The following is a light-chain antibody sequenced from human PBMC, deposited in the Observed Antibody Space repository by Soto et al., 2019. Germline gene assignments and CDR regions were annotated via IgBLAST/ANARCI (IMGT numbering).Light chain of an antibody. CDR3: CSYAGSSPSHV. V-gene: IGLV2-23*02. Sequence: QSALTQPASVSGSPGQSITISCTGTSSDVGNYKFVSWYQQHPDKAPKVMIYEVSQRPSGVSDRFSGSKSGNTASLTISGLQAEDEADYYCCSYAGSSPSHVFGTGTKLTVL. CDR2: EVS. J-gene: IGLJ1*01. CDR1: SSDVGNYKF.